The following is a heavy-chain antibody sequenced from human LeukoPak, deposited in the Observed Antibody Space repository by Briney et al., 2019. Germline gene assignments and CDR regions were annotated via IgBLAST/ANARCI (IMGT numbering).Heavy chain of an antibody. J-gene: IGHJ4*02. D-gene: IGHD3-9*01. Sequence: PGGSLRLSCAASGFTFSDYYMSWIRQAPGKGLEWVSYISSSGSTIYCADSVKGRFTISRDNAKSSLYLQMNSLRAEDTAVYYCARGNPNILTGYSYFDYWGQGTLVTVSS. CDR3: ARGNPNILTGYSYFDY. CDR1: GFTFSDYY. V-gene: IGHV3-11*04. CDR2: ISSSGSTI.